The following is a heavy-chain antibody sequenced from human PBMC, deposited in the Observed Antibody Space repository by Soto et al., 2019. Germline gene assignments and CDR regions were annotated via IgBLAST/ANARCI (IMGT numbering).Heavy chain of an antibody. D-gene: IGHD2-2*01. J-gene: IGHJ6*02. CDR2: IGRSGDT. CDR1: GFTLTSYG. CDR3: SKDWATAEILYYFMDK. Sequence: GGSLRLSCEVSGFTLTSYGMSWVRQAPDKGLEWVSTIGRSGDTFYADSVRGRFTISRDNSKNTVFLQMNSLRAEDTALYFCSKDWATAEILYYFMDKWGQGTTVTVSS. V-gene: IGHV3-23*01.